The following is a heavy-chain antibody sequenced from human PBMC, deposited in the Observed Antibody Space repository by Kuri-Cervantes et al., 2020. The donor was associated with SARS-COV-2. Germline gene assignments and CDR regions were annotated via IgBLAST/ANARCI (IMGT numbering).Heavy chain of an antibody. J-gene: IGHJ5*02. Sequence: LSLTCAASGFTFSSYWMHWVRQAPGKGLVWVSRINSDGGSTSYADSVKGRFTISRDNAKNTLYLQMNSLRAEDTAVYYCASLSNLEWLPPWGQGTLVTVSS. CDR3: ASLSNLEWLPP. V-gene: IGHV3-74*01. CDR2: INSDGGST. D-gene: IGHD3-3*01. CDR1: GFTFSSYW.